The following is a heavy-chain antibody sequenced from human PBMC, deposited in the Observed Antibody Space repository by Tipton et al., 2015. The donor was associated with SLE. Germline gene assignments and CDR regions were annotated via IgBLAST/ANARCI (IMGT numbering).Heavy chain of an antibody. J-gene: IGHJ6*03. D-gene: IGHD6-6*01. Sequence: GLVKPSETLSLTCAVYGGSFSGYYWSWIRQPPGKGLEWIGEINHSGSTNYNPSLKSRVTISVDTSKNQFSLKLSSVTAADTAVHYCARGWSSSSYYYYYMDVWGKGTTVTVSS. CDR3: ARGWSSSSYYYYYMDV. V-gene: IGHV4-34*01. CDR1: GGSFSGYY. CDR2: INHSGST.